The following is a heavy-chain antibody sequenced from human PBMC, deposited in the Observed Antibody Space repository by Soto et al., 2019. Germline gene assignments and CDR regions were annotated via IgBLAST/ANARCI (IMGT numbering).Heavy chain of an antibody. Sequence: TLSLTCAVSGGSISSGGYSWSWIRQPPGKGLEWIGYIYHSGSSIYNPSLKNRVTISTMSNNKFSLELSSVTAADTAVYYCTRGLFSGSSYSGSWYYFDSWGQGTMVTVSS. D-gene: IGHD1-26*01. J-gene: IGHJ4*02. V-gene: IGHV4-30-2*01. CDR3: TRGLFSGSSYSGSWYYFDS. CDR1: GGSISSGGYS. CDR2: IYHSGSS.